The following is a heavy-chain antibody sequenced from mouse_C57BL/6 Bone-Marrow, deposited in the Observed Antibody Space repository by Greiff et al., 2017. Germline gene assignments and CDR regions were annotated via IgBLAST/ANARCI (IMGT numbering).Heavy chain of an antibody. CDR1: GYAFSSSW. CDR2: IYPGDGDT. V-gene: IGHV1-82*01. CDR3: ARPGGFDY. Sequence: VKLQQSGPELVKPGASVKISCKASGYAFSSSWMNWVKQRPGKGLEWIGRIYPGDGDTNYNGKFKGKATLTADKSSSTAYMQLSSLTSEDSAVYFCARPGGFDYWGQGTTLTVSS. J-gene: IGHJ2*01.